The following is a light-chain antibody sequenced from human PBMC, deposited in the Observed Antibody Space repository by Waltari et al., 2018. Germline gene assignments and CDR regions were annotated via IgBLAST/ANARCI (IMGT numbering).Light chain of an antibody. V-gene: IGLV2-14*03. CDR3: CAYRGTSTWM. J-gene: IGLJ3*02. CDR2: DVS. Sequence: QSALTQPASVSGSPGQSITISCTGTSSDVGAYNYVFWYQQHPGKAPTLILYDVSKRPSGVSNSFSGSKSGNTASLTISGIQAEDEADYYCCAYRGTSTWMFGGGTKVTVL. CDR1: SSDVGAYNY.